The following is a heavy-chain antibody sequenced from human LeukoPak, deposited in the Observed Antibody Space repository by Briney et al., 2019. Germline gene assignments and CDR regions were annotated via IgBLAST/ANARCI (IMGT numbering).Heavy chain of an antibody. CDR3: ARHKDYGDPNWFDP. CDR1: GGSISSYY. J-gene: IGHJ5*02. CDR2: IYYSGST. D-gene: IGHD4-17*01. V-gene: IGHV4-59*08. Sequence: SETLSLTCTVSGGSISSYYWSWIRQPPGKGLEWIGYIYYSGSTNYNPSLKSRVTISVGTSKNQFSLKLSSVTAADTAVYYCARHKDYGDPNWFDPWGQGSLVTVSS.